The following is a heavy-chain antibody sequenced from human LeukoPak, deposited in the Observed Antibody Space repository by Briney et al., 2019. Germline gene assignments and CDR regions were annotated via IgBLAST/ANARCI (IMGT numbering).Heavy chain of an antibody. J-gene: IGHJ4*02. CDR3: ASQDYDILTGYYNSQHQPYDY. V-gene: IGHV4-4*02. CDR1: GGSISSSNW. Sequence: SGTLSLTCAASGGSISSSNWWSWVRQPPGKGLEWIGEIYHSGSTNYNPSLKSRVTISVDKSKNQFSLKLSSVTAADTAVYYCASQDYDILTGYYNSQHQPYDYWGQGTLVTVSS. D-gene: IGHD3-9*01. CDR2: IYHSGST.